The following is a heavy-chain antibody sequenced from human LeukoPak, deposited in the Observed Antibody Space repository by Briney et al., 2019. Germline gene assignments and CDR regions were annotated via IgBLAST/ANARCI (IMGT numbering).Heavy chain of an antibody. Sequence: PGGSLRLSCAASGFTFSSYAMSWVRQAPGKGLEWVSAISGSGGSTYYADPVKGRFTISRDNSKNTLYLQMNSLRAEDTAVYYCAKDQSPVVVITSWFDPWGQGTLVTVSS. CDR1: GFTFSSYA. D-gene: IGHD3-22*01. J-gene: IGHJ5*02. CDR2: ISGSGGST. CDR3: AKDQSPVVVITSWFDP. V-gene: IGHV3-23*01.